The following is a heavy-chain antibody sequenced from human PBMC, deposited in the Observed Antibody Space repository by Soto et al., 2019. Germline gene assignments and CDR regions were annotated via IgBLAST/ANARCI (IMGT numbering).Heavy chain of an antibody. V-gene: IGHV3-23*01. CDR2: SSGSCGST. D-gene: IGHD6-6*01. J-gene: IGHJ4*02. CDR3: VKERSIAAKIYYVDY. Sequence: AGSXTLSCTSSGFTFIIYAISWVRHAPGQGLECVSASSGSCGSTYYDDSANDRFAISTDNSKKTLYLQMNRLRAEETAVYHCVKERSIAAKIYYVDYWGQGTLVNVSS. CDR1: GFTFIIYA.